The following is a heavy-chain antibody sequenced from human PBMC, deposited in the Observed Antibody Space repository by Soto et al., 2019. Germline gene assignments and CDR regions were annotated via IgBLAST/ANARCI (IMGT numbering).Heavy chain of an antibody. D-gene: IGHD5-12*01. V-gene: IGHV2-5*02. Sequence: QITLKESGPTLVKPTQTLTLTCTFSGFSLSTSGVGVGWIRQPPGKALEWLALIYWDDDKRYSPSLKSRLTITKDTSKNQVVLTMTNMDPVDTATYFCAHVYGGYDNFDYWGQGTLVTVSS. CDR3: AHVYGGYDNFDY. J-gene: IGHJ4*02. CDR2: IYWDDDK. CDR1: GFSLSTSGVG.